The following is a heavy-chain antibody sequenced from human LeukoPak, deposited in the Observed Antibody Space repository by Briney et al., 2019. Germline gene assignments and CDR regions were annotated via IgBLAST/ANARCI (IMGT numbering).Heavy chain of an antibody. Sequence: SETLSLTCAVYGGSFSGYYWSWIRQPPGKGLEWIGEINHSGSTNYNPSLKSRVTISVDTSKNQFSLKLSSVTAADTAVYYCARGGSGYCTNGVCYTKRNYYYGMDVWGQGTTVTVSS. CDR2: INHSGST. D-gene: IGHD2-8*01. V-gene: IGHV4-34*01. CDR3: ARGGSGYCTNGVCYTKRNYYYGMDV. J-gene: IGHJ6*02. CDR1: GGSFSGYY.